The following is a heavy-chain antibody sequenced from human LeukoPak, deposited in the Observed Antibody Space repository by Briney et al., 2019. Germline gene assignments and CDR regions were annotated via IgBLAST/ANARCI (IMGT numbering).Heavy chain of an antibody. Sequence: SETLSLTCTVSGGSITGYHWSWIRQPPGKGLEWIGYISYSGNTNYNPSLKNRVTISFDTSKNQFSLKLTSVTAADTAVYYCARSKVTDNSSGWAYWGQGTLVTVSS. D-gene: IGHD6-19*01. V-gene: IGHV4-59*01. CDR2: ISYSGNT. CDR1: GGSITGYH. CDR3: ARSKVTDNSSGWAY. J-gene: IGHJ4*02.